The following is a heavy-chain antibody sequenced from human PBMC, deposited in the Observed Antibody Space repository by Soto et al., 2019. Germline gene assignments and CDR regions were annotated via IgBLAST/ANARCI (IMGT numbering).Heavy chain of an antibody. CDR3: VQDRDSSSWPSRDV. V-gene: IGHV1-18*01. CDR1: GYTFTRNG. J-gene: IGHJ6*02. Sequence: QVHLVQSGAEVKKPGASVNVSCKTSGYTFTRNGISWVRQAPGQGLEWMGWISPKSGSIKYAQKFQGGVIMTTDTSTRTAYMELRSLRPDIRAVYYSVQDRDSSSWPSRDVWGPGTTITVSS. D-gene: IGHD6-13*01. CDR2: ISPKSGSI.